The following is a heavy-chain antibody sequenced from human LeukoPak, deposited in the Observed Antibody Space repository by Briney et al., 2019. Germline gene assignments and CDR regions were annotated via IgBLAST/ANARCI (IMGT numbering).Heavy chain of an antibody. D-gene: IGHD3-16*02. Sequence: GGSLRLSCAASEFTFSSHGMHWVRQAPGKGLEWVAVISYDGSNKYYADSVKGRFTISRDNSKNTLYLQMNSLRAEDTAVYYCAKGSSAATFGGVIALPGGYWGQGTLVTVSS. CDR3: AKGSSAATFGGVIALPGGY. CDR2: ISYDGSNK. CDR1: EFTFSSHG. V-gene: IGHV3-30*18. J-gene: IGHJ4*02.